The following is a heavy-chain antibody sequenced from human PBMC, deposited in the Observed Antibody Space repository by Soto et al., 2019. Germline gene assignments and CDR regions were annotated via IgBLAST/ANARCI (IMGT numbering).Heavy chain of an antibody. V-gene: IGHV1-2*02. CDR2: INPNSGGT. CDR3: ARDLGRTAVAGTQPLYYYGMDV. D-gene: IGHD6-19*01. Sequence: XSVKVSCKASGYSFTGYYMHWVRQAPGQGLEWMGWINPNSGGTNYAQKFQGRVTMTRDTSISTAYMELSRLRSDDTAVYYCARDLGRTAVAGTQPLYYYGMDVWGQGTTVTVSS. CDR1: GYSFTGYY. J-gene: IGHJ6*02.